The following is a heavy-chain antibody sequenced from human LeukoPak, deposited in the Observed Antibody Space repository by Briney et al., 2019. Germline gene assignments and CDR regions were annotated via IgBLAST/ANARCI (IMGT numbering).Heavy chain of an antibody. J-gene: IGHJ5*02. CDR1: GFTFSSFW. CDR3: ARGVGGDDL. D-gene: IGHD2-21*01. CDR2: INGDGSCT. Sequence: GGSLRLSCVASGFTFSSFWMHWVRQAPGKGLVWVARINGDGSCTSYADSVKGRFTISRDNARNMVYLQMNSLRAEDAAVYYCARGVGGDDLWGQGILVTVSS. V-gene: IGHV3-74*01.